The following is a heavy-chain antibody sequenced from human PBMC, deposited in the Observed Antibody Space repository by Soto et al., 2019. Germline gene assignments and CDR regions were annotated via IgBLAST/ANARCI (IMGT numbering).Heavy chain of an antibody. CDR2: NYYSGST. J-gene: IGHJ4*02. CDR1: GGSISSGGYY. Sequence: SETLSLTCTVSGGSISSGGYYWSWIRQHPGKGLEWIGYNYYSGSTYYNPSLKSRVTISVDTSKNQFSLKLSSVTAADTAVYYCARGVTMVRGVIHTPYFDYWGQGTLVTVSS. V-gene: IGHV4-31*03. D-gene: IGHD3-10*01. CDR3: ARGVTMVRGVIHTPYFDY.